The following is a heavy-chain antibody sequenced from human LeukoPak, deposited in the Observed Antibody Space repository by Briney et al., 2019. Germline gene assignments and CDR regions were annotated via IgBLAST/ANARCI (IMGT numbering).Heavy chain of an antibody. Sequence: ASVKVSCKASGYTFTSYGISWVRRAPGQGLEWMGWISAYNGNTNYAQNLQGRVTMTTDTSTSTAYMELRSLRSDDTAVYYCARFRAGVGEPYGDYWGQGTLVTVSS. CDR1: GYTFTSYG. J-gene: IGHJ4*02. V-gene: IGHV1-18*01. D-gene: IGHD3-10*01. CDR3: ARFRAGVGEPYGDY. CDR2: ISAYNGNT.